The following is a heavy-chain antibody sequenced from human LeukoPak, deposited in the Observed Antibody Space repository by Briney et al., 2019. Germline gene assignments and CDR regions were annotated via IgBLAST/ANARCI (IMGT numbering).Heavy chain of an antibody. Sequence: GGSLRLSCTASGFTFGDYAMSWFRQAPGKGLEWVGFIRSKAYGGTTEYAASVKGRFTISRDDSKSIAYLQMNSLKTEDTAVYYCTRVAVGACFDYWGQGTLVTVSS. CDR1: GFTFGDYA. CDR3: TRVAVGACFDY. D-gene: IGHD1-26*01. CDR2: IRSKAYGGTT. V-gene: IGHV3-49*03. J-gene: IGHJ4*02.